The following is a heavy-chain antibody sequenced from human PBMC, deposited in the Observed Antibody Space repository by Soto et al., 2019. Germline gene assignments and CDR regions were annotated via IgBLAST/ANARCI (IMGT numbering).Heavy chain of an antibody. CDR2: IHETGRT. Sequence: QVQLQESGPGLVKPSETLSLTCSFSGGSMSRYYWSWIRQPPGKGLEWIGNIHETGRTNYNASLKNRVTISLDTSKSAFTLHLTSVTAADTAVYYCARDVRPTGLAYFDLWGRGTLVTVSS. D-gene: IGHD1-1*01. CDR3: ARDVRPTGLAYFDL. CDR1: GGSMSRYY. J-gene: IGHJ2*01. V-gene: IGHV4-59*12.